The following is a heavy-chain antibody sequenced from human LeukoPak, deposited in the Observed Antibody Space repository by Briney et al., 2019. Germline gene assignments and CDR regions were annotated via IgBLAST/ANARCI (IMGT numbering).Heavy chain of an antibody. Sequence: PSETLSLTCTGSCDSIIASYWSWIRQPPGKGLEWIGYIYSSGSTNYNPSLKSRVTMSVDTSKNQFSLKLASVTAADTAVYYCARHGGDNWIYFWFGPWGQGTLVTVSS. D-gene: IGHD1-7*01. J-gene: IGHJ5*02. CDR1: CDSIIASY. CDR3: ARHGGDNWIYFWFGP. V-gene: IGHV4-4*09. CDR2: IYSSGST.